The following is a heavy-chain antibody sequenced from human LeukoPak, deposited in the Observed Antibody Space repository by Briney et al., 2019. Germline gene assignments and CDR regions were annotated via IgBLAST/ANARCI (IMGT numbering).Heavy chain of an antibody. CDR3: ARDFMAAVVRKSGYYYYMDV. CDR1: GGSFSGYY. J-gene: IGHJ6*03. Sequence: SSETLSLTCAVYGGSFSGYYWSWIRQPPGKGLEWIGEINHSGSTNYNPSLKSRVTISVDTSKNQFSLKLSSVTAADTAVYYCARDFMAAVVRKSGYYYYMDVWGKGTTVTVSS. V-gene: IGHV4-34*01. D-gene: IGHD6-13*01. CDR2: INHSGST.